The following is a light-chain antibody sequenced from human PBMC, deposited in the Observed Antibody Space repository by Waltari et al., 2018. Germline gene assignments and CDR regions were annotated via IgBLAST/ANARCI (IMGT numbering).Light chain of an antibody. CDR2: DVN. V-gene: IGLV2-23*02. Sequence: QSALTQPASMSGSPGQSITLSCTATTSDVGNSILVSWYQQHPGKAPKLIIYDVNRRPSGVSGRFSGSKSGNTASLRISGLQAEDEADYYCSSYATSTTFFGGGTKLSVL. CDR3: SSYATSTTF. CDR1: TSDVGNSIL. J-gene: IGLJ2*01.